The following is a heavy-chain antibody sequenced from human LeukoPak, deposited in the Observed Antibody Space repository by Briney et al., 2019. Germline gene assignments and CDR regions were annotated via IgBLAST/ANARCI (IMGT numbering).Heavy chain of an antibody. J-gene: IGHJ4*02. Sequence: SETLSLTCTVSGGSISSYYWSWIRQPPGKGLEWIGYIYYSGSTNYNPSLKSRVTISVDTSKNQFSLKLSSVTAADTAVYYCARRGYDILTGYYFFDYWGQGTLVTVSS. CDR1: GGSISSYY. V-gene: IGHV4-59*08. CDR2: IYYSGST. CDR3: ARRGYDILTGYYFFDY. D-gene: IGHD3-9*01.